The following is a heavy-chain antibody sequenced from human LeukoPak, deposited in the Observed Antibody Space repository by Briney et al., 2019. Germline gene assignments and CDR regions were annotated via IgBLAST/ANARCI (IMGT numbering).Heavy chain of an antibody. Sequence: GGSLRLSCVASGFTFSRHGLNWVRQAPGKGLEWVSGISPGGDITYYADSVKGRFTISRDNSKNTVCLQMNSLRAEDTAVYYCAKDSGWILFDDWGQGTLVTVSS. J-gene: IGHJ4*02. CDR1: GFTFSRHG. D-gene: IGHD2-2*03. V-gene: IGHV3-23*01. CDR3: AKDSGWILFDD. CDR2: ISPGGDIT.